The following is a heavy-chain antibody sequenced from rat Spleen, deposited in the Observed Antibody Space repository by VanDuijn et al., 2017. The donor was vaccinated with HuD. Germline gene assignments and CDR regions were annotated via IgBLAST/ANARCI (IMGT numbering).Heavy chain of an antibody. CDR2: ISPSGGIT. J-gene: IGHJ3*01. D-gene: IGHD4-3*01. CDR1: GFTFSSYD. CDR3: VRKETSGYSNWFTY. V-gene: IGHV5-25*01. Sequence: EVELVESGGGLVQPGRSLKLSCVASGFTFSSYDMAWVRQAPTKGLEWVASISPSGGITYYRDSVKGLFTVSRENAESILYLLMDSLRSEDTATYYGVRKETSGYSNWFTYWGQGTLVTVSS.